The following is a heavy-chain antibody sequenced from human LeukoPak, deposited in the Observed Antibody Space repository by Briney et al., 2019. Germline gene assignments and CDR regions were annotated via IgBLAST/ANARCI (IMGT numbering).Heavy chain of an antibody. V-gene: IGHV1-2*02. D-gene: IGHD3-9*01. J-gene: IGHJ4*02. CDR3: ARSPDILTGENFDY. CDR2: INPKSGGT. Sequence: ASVKVSCKASGYTFTSYGISWVRQAPGQGLEWMGWINPKSGGTNEAQKFHDRVTMTRDTSIRTAYMEVSRLRSDDTAVYYCARSPDILTGENFDYWGQGTLVTVSS. CDR1: GYTFTSYG.